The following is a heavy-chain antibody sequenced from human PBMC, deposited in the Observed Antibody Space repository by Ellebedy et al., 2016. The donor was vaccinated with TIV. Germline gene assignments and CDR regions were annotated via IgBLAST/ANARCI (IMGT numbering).Heavy chain of an antibody. CDR2: TYYRSKWRN. CDR1: GDSVSTDIG. J-gene: IGHJ4*02. D-gene: IGHD1-1*01. CDR3: TRGGTSYSDY. V-gene: IGHV6-1*01. Sequence: SQTLSLTCVISGDSVSTDIGWNWIRQSPSRGLEWLGRTYYRSKWRNDYALSLKSRITINSDTSKNQFSLKLSSVTAADTAMYYCTRGGTSYSDYWGQGTLVTVSS.